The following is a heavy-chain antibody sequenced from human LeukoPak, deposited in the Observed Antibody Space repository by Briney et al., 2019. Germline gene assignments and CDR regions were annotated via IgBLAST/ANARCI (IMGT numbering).Heavy chain of an antibody. CDR2: IYYSGST. CDR3: ARADPGLRWFDP. J-gene: IGHJ5*02. Sequence: SETLSLTCTVSGGSISGSSYYWGWIRQPPGKGLEWIGSIYYSGSTYYNPSLKSRVTISVDTSKNQFSLKLSSVTAADTAVYYCARADPGLRWFDPWGQGTLVTVSS. CDR1: GGSISGSSYY. D-gene: IGHD1-14*01. V-gene: IGHV4-39*07.